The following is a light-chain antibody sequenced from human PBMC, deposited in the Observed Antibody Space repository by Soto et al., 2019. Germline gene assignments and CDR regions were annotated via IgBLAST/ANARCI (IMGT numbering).Light chain of an antibody. V-gene: IGLV2-14*01. CDR2: EVS. CDR3: SSYTSSSTQI. J-gene: IGLJ1*01. Sequence: QSVLTQPASVSGSPGQSITISCTGTSSDIGGYNYVSWYQQHPGKAPKLMIYEVSNRPSGVSNRFSGSKSGNTASLTIFGLQAEDEADYYCSSYTSSSTQIFGTGTKLTVL. CDR1: SSDIGGYNY.